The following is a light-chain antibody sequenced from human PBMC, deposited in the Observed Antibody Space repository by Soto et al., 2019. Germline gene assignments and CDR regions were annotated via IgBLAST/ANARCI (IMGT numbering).Light chain of an antibody. CDR1: QSVSSNY. Sequence: EIVLTQSPGTLSLSPGERATLSCSASQSVSSNYLAWYQQKPGQAPRLLIYGASSRATGIPDRFSGSASGTDFTLTISRLEPEDFAVYFCQQFGSSPWTFGQGTKVDIK. CDR3: QQFGSSPWT. J-gene: IGKJ1*01. CDR2: GAS. V-gene: IGKV3-20*01.